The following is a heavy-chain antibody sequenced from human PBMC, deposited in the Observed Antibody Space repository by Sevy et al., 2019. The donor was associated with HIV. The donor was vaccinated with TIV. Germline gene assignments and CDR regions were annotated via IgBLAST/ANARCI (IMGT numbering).Heavy chain of an antibody. CDR1: GFTFSDYY. CDR3: ARALGGIYDYVWGSYRPSYFDY. V-gene: IGHV3-11*01. CDR2: ISSSGSTI. D-gene: IGHD3-16*02. J-gene: IGHJ4*02. Sequence: GGSLRLSCAASGFTFSDYYMSWIRQAPGKGLEWVSYISSSGSTIYYADSVKGRFTNSRDNAKNSLYLQMNSLRAEDTAVYYCARALGGIYDYVWGSYRPSYFDYWGQGTLVTVSS.